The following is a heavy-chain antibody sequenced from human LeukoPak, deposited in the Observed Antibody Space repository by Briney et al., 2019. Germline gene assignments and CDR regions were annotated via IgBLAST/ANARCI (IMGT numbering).Heavy chain of an antibody. J-gene: IGHJ4*02. V-gene: IGHV3-53*01. CDR1: GFTVSSNY. Sequence: GGSLRLSCAASGFTVSSNYMSWVRQAPGKGLEWVSVIYSGGSTYYADSVKGRFTISRHNSKNTLYLQMNSLRAEDTAVYYCASEYYYGSGSFSEGYWGQGTLVTVSS. CDR3: ASEYYYGSGSFSEGY. D-gene: IGHD3-10*01. CDR2: IYSGGST.